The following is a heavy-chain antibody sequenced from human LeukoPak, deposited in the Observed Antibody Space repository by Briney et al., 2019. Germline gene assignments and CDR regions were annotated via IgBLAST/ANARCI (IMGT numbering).Heavy chain of an antibody. V-gene: IGHV1-18*01. D-gene: IGHD4-17*01. CDR2: ISAYNGNT. CDR3: ARGHGDYVGY. Sequence: AASVKVSRKASVYTFTSYGISWVRPAPGQGLEWMGWISAYNGNTNYAQKLQGRVTMTTDTSTSTAYMKLRSLRSDDTAVYYCARGHGDYVGYWGQGSLVTVSS. CDR1: VYTFTSYG. J-gene: IGHJ4*02.